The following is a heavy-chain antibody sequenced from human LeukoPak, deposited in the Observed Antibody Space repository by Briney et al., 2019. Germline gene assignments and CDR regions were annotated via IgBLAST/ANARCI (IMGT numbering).Heavy chain of an antibody. Sequence: GGSLRLSCAASGFTFSSYDMHWVRQATGKGLEWVSAIGTAGDTYYPGSVKDRFTISRENAKNSLYLQMNSLRAGDTAVYYCARETSGGYVDYWGQGTLVTVSS. CDR1: GFTFSSYD. V-gene: IGHV3-13*01. CDR2: IGTAGDT. CDR3: ARETSGGYVDY. D-gene: IGHD4-23*01. J-gene: IGHJ4*02.